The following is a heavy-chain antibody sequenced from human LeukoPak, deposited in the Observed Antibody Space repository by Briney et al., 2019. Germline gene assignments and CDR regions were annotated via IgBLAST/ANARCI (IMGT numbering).Heavy chain of an antibody. CDR3: ARQGADYFYYYIDV. D-gene: IGHD3-16*01. J-gene: IGHJ6*03. V-gene: IGHV4-39*01. Sequence: SETLSLTCSVSGGSISSNSFYWGWIRQPPGKGLEWIGSIYYSGSTFYNSSLESRVSLCVDMSKNQLSLKLTSMTAADTAVHYCARQGADYFYYYIDVWGEGTAVAVSS. CDR1: GGSISSNSFY. CDR2: IYYSGST.